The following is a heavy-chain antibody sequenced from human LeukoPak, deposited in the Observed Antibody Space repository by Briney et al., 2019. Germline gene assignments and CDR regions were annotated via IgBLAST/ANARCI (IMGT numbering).Heavy chain of an antibody. V-gene: IGHV3-48*04. J-gene: IGHJ4*02. Sequence: PGGSLRLSCAASGFTFSTYSMNWVRQAPGRGLEWASYIDGTGTTIYYADSVKGRFTISRDNAKSSLYLHMSSLRAEDTAVYYCARRYCSTTTCWIDSWGQGTLVTVSS. CDR3: ARRYCSTTTCWIDS. CDR2: IDGTGTTI. D-gene: IGHD2-2*01. CDR1: GFTFSTYS.